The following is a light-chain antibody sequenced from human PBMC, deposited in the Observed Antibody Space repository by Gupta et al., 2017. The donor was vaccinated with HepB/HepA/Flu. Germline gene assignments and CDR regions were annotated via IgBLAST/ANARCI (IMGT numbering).Light chain of an antibody. CDR1: SGHSNYA. V-gene: IGLV4-69*01. J-gene: IGLJ3*02. CDR2: VNSDGSH. CDR3: PNWGNDIKFV. Sequence: QLVLTQSPSAAASLGASVKLTCTLSSGHSNYAIAWHQQQPEKGPRYLMKVNSDGSHSKGDGIPGRCSGSGSGTERSPHTSRLEADDDAYYYCPNWGNDIKFVFGGGTKVTVL.